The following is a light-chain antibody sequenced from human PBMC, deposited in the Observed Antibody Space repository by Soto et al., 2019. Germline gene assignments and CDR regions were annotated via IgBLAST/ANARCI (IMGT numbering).Light chain of an antibody. J-gene: IGKJ1*01. V-gene: IGKV1-5*01. CDR2: DDS. CDR3: QQYNSYRA. CDR1: QSISSW. Sequence: DIQMTQSPSTLSASVGDRVTITCRASQSISSWLAWYQQKPGKAPKLLIYDDSSLESGVPSRFSGSGSGTEFTLTITSLQPDDFATYYCQQYNSYRAFGQGTKVDNK.